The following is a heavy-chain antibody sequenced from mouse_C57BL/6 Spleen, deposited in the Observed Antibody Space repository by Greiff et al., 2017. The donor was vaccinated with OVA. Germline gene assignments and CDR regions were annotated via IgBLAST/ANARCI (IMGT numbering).Heavy chain of an antibody. CDR2: IYPVSGET. V-gene: IGHV1-11*01. CDR1: GYTFTDHI. Sequence: VQLVESGAELASPGASVTLSCKASGYTFTDHIMNWVQQRPGQGLEWIGRIYPVSGETNYNQKFMGKATFSVDRSSSTAYMELNSLTSEDPAVDYCGREECGGGFDYWSQGTTLTVSS. J-gene: IGHJ2*01. CDR3: GREECGGGFDY.